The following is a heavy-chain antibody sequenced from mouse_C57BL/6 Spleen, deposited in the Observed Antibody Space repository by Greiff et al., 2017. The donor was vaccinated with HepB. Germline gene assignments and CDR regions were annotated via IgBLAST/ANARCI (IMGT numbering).Heavy chain of an antibody. CDR1: GYTFTSYW. D-gene: IGHD2-4*01. J-gene: IGHJ2*01. CDR3: ARSAMITAAFDY. Sequence: QVQLQQPGAELVKPGASVKLSCKASGYTFTSYWMHWVKQRPGRGLGWIGRIDPNSGGTKYNEKFKSKATLTVDKPSSTAYMQLSSLTSEDSAVYYCARSAMITAAFDYWGQGTTLTVSS. V-gene: IGHV1-72*01. CDR2: IDPNSGGT.